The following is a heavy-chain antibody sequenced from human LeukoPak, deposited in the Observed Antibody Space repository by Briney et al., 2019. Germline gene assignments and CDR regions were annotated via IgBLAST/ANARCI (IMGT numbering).Heavy chain of an antibody. J-gene: IGHJ4*02. CDR2: IYSGGIT. Sequence: GGSLRLSCAASGFTVSSNYMSWVRQAPGKGLEWVSVIYSGGITYYADSVKGRFTISRDNSKNTLYLQMNSLRAEDTAVYYCARAGQWLVFDYWGQGTLVTVSS. CDR3: ARAGQWLVFDY. CDR1: GFTVSSNY. D-gene: IGHD6-19*01. V-gene: IGHV3-66*01.